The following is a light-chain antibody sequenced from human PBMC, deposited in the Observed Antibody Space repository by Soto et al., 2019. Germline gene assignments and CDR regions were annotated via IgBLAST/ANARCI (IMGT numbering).Light chain of an antibody. CDR1: QSISSY. J-gene: IGKJ1*01. V-gene: IGKV1-39*01. Sequence: DIRITHSPSSLSASVVDRFTITCRASQSISSYLNWYQQKPGKAPKLLIYAASSLQSGVPSRFSGSGSGTDFTLTISSLQPEDFATYYCQQSWTFGQGTKVDI. CDR3: QQSWT. CDR2: AAS.